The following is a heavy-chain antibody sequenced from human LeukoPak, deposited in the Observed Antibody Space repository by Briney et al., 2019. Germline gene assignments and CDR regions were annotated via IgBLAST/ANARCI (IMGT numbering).Heavy chain of an antibody. CDR1: GDSISSYY. CDR3: ARYLRHCSTSSCYHFDY. V-gene: IGHV4-59*01. D-gene: IGHD2-2*01. CDR2: VHYSGGT. J-gene: IGHJ4*02. Sequence: SETLSLTCTVSGDSISSYYCTWIRQLPGEGLEWSGYVHYSGGTNYNPSLKSRVTISLDTSKNQCSLNLSSVTAADTAIYYCARYLRHCSTSSCYHFDYWGQGILVTVSS.